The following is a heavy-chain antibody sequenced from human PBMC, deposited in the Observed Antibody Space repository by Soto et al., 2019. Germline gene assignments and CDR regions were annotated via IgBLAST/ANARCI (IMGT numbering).Heavy chain of an antibody. J-gene: IGHJ4*02. CDR1: GYSFATSG. V-gene: IGHV1-18*01. CDR2: ISAYNGNT. CDR3: ARAGQYYDSSGYAD. D-gene: IGHD3-22*01. Sequence: QVKLVQSGTEVKKPGASMKVSCKASGYSFATSGISWVRQAPGQGLEWMGWISAYNGNTNYDQKLQDRIIMTTDTSTSTAYLELRSLISDDTAVYYCARAGQYYDSSGYADWGQGTLVTVSS.